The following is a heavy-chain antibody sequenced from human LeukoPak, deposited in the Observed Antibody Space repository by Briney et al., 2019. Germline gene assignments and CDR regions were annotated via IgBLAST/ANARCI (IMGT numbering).Heavy chain of an antibody. D-gene: IGHD2-21*02. J-gene: IGHJ4*02. Sequence: GGSLILSCAASGFTFSSYSMNWVRQAPGKGLEWVSYISTSSSTIYYADSVKGRFTVSRDNAKNSLYLHMNSLRAEDTAVYYCARGRADYYFDYWGQGTLVTVSS. CDR1: GFTFSSYS. CDR3: ARGRADYYFDY. CDR2: ISTSSSTI. V-gene: IGHV3-48*01.